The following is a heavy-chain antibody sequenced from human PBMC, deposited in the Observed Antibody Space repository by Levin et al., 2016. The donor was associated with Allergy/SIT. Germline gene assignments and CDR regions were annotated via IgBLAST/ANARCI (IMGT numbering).Heavy chain of an antibody. Sequence: GGSLRLSCAASGFTFSTFGMHWVRQAPGKGLKWVAVISYDGNTKYYADSVKGRFTISRDNSKNTLYLQINSLRAEDTAVYYCAKAEPGGMLGDWGQGTLVTVSS. CDR3: AKAEPGGMLGD. CDR2: ISYDGNTK. J-gene: IGHJ4*02. V-gene: IGHV3-30*18. CDR1: GFTFSTFG. D-gene: IGHD2-8*01.